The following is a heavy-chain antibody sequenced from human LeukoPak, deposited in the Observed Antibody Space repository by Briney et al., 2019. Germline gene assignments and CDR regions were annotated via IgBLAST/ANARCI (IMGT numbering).Heavy chain of an antibody. Sequence: GGSLRLSCAASGFTFRDYWMSWVRQAPGKGLEWVANIKHDGSEKYYVDSVRGRFTISRDSADNSLYLQMNSLRAEDTAVYYCARDRSGWGFQYYFNYWGQGTLVTVSS. CDR1: GFTFRDYW. CDR3: ARDRSGWGFQYYFNY. V-gene: IGHV3-7*01. D-gene: IGHD6-19*01. CDR2: IKHDGSEK. J-gene: IGHJ4*02.